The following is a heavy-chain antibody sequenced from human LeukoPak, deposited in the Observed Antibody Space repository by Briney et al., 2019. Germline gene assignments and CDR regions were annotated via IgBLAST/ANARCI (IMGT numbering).Heavy chain of an antibody. CDR3: ARVFGQWLVSFDI. V-gene: IGHV3-74*01. D-gene: IGHD6-19*01. J-gene: IGHJ3*02. CDR1: GFTFSSYW. CDR2: INSDGSST. Sequence: GGSLRLSCAASGFTFSSYWMHWVRQAPGKGLVWVSRINSDGSSTNYADSVKGRFTISRDNAKNTLYLQMNSLRAEDTAVYYCARVFGQWLVSFDIWGQGTMVTVSS.